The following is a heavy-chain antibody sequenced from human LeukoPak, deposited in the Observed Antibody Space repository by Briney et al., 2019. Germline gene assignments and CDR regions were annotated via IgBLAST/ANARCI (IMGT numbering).Heavy chain of an antibody. V-gene: IGHV3-30*18. D-gene: IGHD6-13*01. CDR2: ISSGGSDK. Sequence: HSGGSLRLSCAASGFTFSTYAVHWVRQAPGKGLEWVAVISSGGSDKYHAGSVKGRFTISRDNSKNTLYLQMDSLRAEDTAVYYCAKEVPIPAAGRKDYYYYGLDVWGQGTTVTVSS. CDR1: GFTFSTYA. J-gene: IGHJ6*02. CDR3: AKEVPIPAAGRKDYYYYGLDV.